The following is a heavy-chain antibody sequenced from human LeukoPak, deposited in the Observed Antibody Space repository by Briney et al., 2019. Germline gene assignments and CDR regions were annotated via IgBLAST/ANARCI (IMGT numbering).Heavy chain of an antibody. V-gene: IGHV3-9*01. J-gene: IGHJ4*02. CDR2: VSWNSGNI. CDR3: AKEGPLTAGDY. D-gene: IGHD3-9*01. CDR1: GFIFDAYA. Sequence: GGSLRLSCAASGFIFDAYAMHWVRQAPGKGLEWVSSVSWNSGNIDYADSVKGRFSISRDNAKNLLYLQMNSLRAEDTAIYYCAKEGPLTAGDYWGQGTLVTVSS.